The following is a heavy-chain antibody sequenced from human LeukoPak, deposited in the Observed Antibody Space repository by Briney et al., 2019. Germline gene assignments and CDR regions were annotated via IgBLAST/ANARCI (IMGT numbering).Heavy chain of an antibody. V-gene: IGHV4-4*07. CDR2: IFTSGSA. CDR3: ARTLSDILTGRLFDY. J-gene: IGHJ4*02. Sequence: SETLSPTCTVSGGSISKYYLSWIRQPAGKGLEWIGRIFTSGSATSSSSLKSRVTMSVDTSKNQFSLNLSSVTAADTAVYYCARTLSDILTGRLFDYWGQGTLVTVSS. CDR1: GGSISKYY. D-gene: IGHD3-9*01.